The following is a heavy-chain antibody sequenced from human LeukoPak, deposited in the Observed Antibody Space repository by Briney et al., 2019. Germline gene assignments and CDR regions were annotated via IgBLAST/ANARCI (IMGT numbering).Heavy chain of an antibody. D-gene: IGHD3-10*01. V-gene: IGHV4-59*01. CDR3: ARARITMVRGVIIRSYYYMDV. J-gene: IGHJ6*03. CDR1: GGSISSYY. CDR2: IFYSGST. Sequence: KTSETLSLTCTVSGGSISSYYWSWIRQPPGKGLEWIGYIFYSGSTNYNPSLKSRVTISVDTSKNQFSLKLSSVTAADTAVYYCARARITMVRGVIIRSYYYMDVWGKGTTVTISS.